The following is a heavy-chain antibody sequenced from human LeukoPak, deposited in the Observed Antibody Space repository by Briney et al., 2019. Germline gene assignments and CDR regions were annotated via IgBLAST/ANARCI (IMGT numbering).Heavy chain of an antibody. Sequence: PGGSLRLSCAASGFTFSNAWMSWVRQAPGKGLEWVGRIKSKTDGGTTDYAAPVKGRFTISRDDTKNTLYLQMNSLKTEDTAVYYCTTEGPDYGDPIDYFDYWGQGTLVTVSS. CDR3: TTEGPDYGDPIDYFDY. CDR1: GFTFSNAW. V-gene: IGHV3-15*01. CDR2: IKSKTDGGTT. D-gene: IGHD4-17*01. J-gene: IGHJ4*02.